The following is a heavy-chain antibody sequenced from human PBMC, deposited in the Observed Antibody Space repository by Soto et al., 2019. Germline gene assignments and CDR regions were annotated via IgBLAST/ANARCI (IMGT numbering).Heavy chain of an antibody. CDR2: INPSGGST. D-gene: IGHD6-19*01. CDR3: ARDRQWLVPSDAFDI. CDR1: GYTFTSYY. J-gene: IGHJ3*02. V-gene: IGHV1-46*01. Sequence: ASVKVSCKASGYTFTSYYMRWVRQAPGQGLEWMGIINPSGGSTSYAQKFQGRVTMTRDTSTSTVYMELSSLRSEDTAVYYCARDRQWLVPSDAFDIWGQGTMVTVSS.